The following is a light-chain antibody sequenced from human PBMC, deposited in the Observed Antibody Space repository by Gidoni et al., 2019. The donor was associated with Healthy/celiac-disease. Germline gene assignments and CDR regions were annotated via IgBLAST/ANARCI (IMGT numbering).Light chain of an antibody. CDR1: SSDVGGNNY. CDR2: EVS. V-gene: IGLV2-8*01. Sequence: QSALTQPPPASGSPGQSVTISGTGTSSDVGGNNYVSWYQQHPGKAPKLIIYEVSKRPSGVPDRFSGSKSGNTASLTGSGLQAEDEADYYCSSYAGSNNPVVFGGGTKLTVL. CDR3: SSYAGSNNPVV. J-gene: IGLJ2*01.